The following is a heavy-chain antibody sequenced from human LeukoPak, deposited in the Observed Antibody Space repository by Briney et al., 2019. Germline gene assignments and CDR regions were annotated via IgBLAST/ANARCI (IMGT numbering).Heavy chain of an antibody. J-gene: IGHJ4*02. CDR2: ISGSGGST. Sequence: PGGSLRLSCAASGFRFSSYAMSWVRQAPGKGLEWVSAISGSGGSTYYADSVKGRFTISRDNSKNTLYLQMNSLRAEDTAVYYCAKGGRYSGYDIDDYWGQGTLVTVSS. V-gene: IGHV3-23*01. CDR3: AKGGRYSGYDIDDY. D-gene: IGHD5-12*01. CDR1: GFRFSSYA.